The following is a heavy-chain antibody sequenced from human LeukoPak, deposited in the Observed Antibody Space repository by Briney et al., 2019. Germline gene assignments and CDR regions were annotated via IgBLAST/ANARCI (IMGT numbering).Heavy chain of an antibody. V-gene: IGHV3-23*01. D-gene: IGHD2-2*01. CDR2: ISGGGHST. CDR3: AKDKARSTSCYSFDY. CDR1: GFTFSSYA. Sequence: GGSLRLXCAASGFTFSSYAMTWVRQAPGKGLEWVPGISGGGHSTEYADSVKGRFTISRDNSKNTLYLQMNSLRAEDTAVYYCAKDKARSTSCYSFDYWGQGTLVTVSS. J-gene: IGHJ4*02.